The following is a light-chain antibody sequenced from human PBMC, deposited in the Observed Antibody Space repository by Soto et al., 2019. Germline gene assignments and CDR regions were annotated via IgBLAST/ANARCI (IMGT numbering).Light chain of an antibody. V-gene: IGKV3-20*01. J-gene: IGKJ2*01. Sequence: EIVLTQSPGTLSLSPGERVTLSCRASQSVSSSYLAWYQQKPGQAPRLLIYGASSRATDIPDRFSGSRSGREFTPTISRLEPQDFSVDYCHQYGSSPRHTFGQGTKLEIK. CDR3: HQYGSSPRHT. CDR1: QSVSSSY. CDR2: GAS.